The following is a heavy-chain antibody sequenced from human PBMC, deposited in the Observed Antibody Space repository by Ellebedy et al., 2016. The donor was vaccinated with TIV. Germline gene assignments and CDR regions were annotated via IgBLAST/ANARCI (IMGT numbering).Heavy chain of an antibody. CDR1: GGSFSGYY. V-gene: IGHV4-34*01. CDR2: INYGGRT. J-gene: IGHJ4*02. D-gene: IGHD6-13*01. Sequence: SETLSLTXAVYGGSFSGYYWTWIRQPPGKGLEWIGEINYGGRTNYNPSLKSRVTISVDTSKNQFSLKLSSVTAADTAVYYCARKGYSSTWYVFDYWGQGTLVTVSS. CDR3: ARKGYSSTWYVFDY.